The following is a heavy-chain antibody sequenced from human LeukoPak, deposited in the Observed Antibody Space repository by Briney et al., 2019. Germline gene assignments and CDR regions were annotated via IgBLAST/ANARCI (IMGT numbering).Heavy chain of an antibody. CDR3: ARAGYYYDSSGSEDAFDI. Sequence: SETLSLTCTVSGGSITNYYWSWIRQPPGKGLEWIGYIYYSGSTNYNPSLKSRVTISVDTSKNQFSLKLSSVTAADTAVYYCARAGYYYDSSGSEDAFDIWGQGTMVTVSS. CDR1: GGSITNYY. D-gene: IGHD3-22*01. J-gene: IGHJ3*02. CDR2: IYYSGST. V-gene: IGHV4-59*01.